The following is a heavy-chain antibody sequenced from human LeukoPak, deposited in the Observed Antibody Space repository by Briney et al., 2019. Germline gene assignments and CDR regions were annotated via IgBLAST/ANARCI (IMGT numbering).Heavy chain of an antibody. D-gene: IGHD3-9*01. Sequence: GESLKISCKGSGYSFTSYWIGWVRQMPGKGLEWMGIIYPGDSDTRYSPSFQGQVTISADKSISTAYLQWSSLKASDTAMYYCARGSYDILTGYYLPSLFDYWGQGTLVTVSS. J-gene: IGHJ4*02. V-gene: IGHV5-51*01. CDR2: IYPGDSDT. CDR3: ARGSYDILTGYYLPSLFDY. CDR1: GYSFTSYW.